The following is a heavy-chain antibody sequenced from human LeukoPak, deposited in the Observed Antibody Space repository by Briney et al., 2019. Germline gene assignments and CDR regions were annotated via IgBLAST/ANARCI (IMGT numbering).Heavy chain of an antibody. CDR3: AKKGGGRVVVVPAAISFDH. J-gene: IGHJ4*02. Sequence: PGGSLRLSCAASGFTFSSYAMSWVRQAPGKGLEWVSAISGSGGSTYYADSVKGRFTISRDNSKNTLYLQMNSLRVEDTAVYYCAKKGGGRVVVVPAAISFDHWGQGTLVTVSS. D-gene: IGHD2-2*02. V-gene: IGHV3-23*01. CDR2: ISGSGGST. CDR1: GFTFSSYA.